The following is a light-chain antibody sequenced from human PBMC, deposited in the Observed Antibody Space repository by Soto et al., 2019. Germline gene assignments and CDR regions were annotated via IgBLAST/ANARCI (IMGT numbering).Light chain of an antibody. V-gene: IGLV7-46*01. CDR3: LLSYTGASYV. J-gene: IGLJ1*01. CDR2: DTK. CDR1: TGAVTSDHY. Sequence: QAVVTQEPSLTVSPGGTVTLTCSSSTGAVTSDHYPYWLQQKPGQAPRTLIYDTKNKHSWTPARFSGSLLGGKAALTLAGAQPEDEADYYCLLSYTGASYVFGTGTKVTVL.